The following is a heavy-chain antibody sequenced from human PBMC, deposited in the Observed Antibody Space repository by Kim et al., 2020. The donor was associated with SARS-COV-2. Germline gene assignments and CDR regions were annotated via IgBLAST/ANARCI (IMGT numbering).Heavy chain of an antibody. CDR2: ITGSGSSV. CDR3: AKMTPNYFDY. Sequence: GGSLRLSCAASGFTFIGYAISWVRQAPGKGLEWVSTITGSGSSVYSADSLKGRFTISRDNTKNTLYLQMSSLRADDTAVYYCAKMTPNYFDYWGPGTLVTVSS. V-gene: IGHV3-23*01. CDR1: GFTFIGYA. J-gene: IGHJ4*02.